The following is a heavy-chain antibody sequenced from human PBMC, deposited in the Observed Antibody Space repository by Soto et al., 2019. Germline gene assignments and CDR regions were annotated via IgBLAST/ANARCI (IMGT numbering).Heavy chain of an antibody. CDR3: AKQGRGSSSPNWFDP. V-gene: IGHV3-23*01. J-gene: IGHJ5*02. CDR1: GFTFSSYA. CDR2: ISGSGGST. Sequence: EVQLLESGGGLVQPGGSLRLSCAASGFTFSSYAMSWVRQAPGKGLEWVSAISGSGGSTYYADSVKGRFTTSRDNSKNTLYLQMNSVRAEDAAVYYCAKQGRGSSSPNWFDPWGQGTLVTVSS. D-gene: IGHD6-6*01.